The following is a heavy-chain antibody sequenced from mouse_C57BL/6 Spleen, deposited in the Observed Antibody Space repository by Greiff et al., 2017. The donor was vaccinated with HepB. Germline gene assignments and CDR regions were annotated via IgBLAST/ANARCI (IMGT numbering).Heavy chain of an antibody. CDR2: ISSGGSYT. Sequence: EVHLVESGGDLVKPGGSLKLSCAASGFTFSSYGMSWVRQTPDKRLEWVATISSGGSYTYYPDSVKGRFTISRDNAKNTLYLQMSSLKSEDTAMYYCARDYYGSSSWYFDVWGTGTTVTVSS. CDR3: ARDYYGSSSWYFDV. J-gene: IGHJ1*03. CDR1: GFTFSSYG. D-gene: IGHD1-1*01. V-gene: IGHV5-6*01.